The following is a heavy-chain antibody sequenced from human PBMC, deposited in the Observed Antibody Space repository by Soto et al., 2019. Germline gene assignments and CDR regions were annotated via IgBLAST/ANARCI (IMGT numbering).Heavy chain of an antibody. Sequence: SETLSLTCTVSGGSVSSGSYNWGWIRQPPGKGLEWIGFMYYSGSTNYTPSLKSRVTMSIDTSRNQFSLKVSSVTAADTAVDYCAGVSYDLWGGYSYTYYFDYWGQGGLVTVSS. CDR1: GGSVSSGSYN. D-gene: IGHD3-3*01. CDR2: MYYSGST. CDR3: AGVSYDLWGGYSYTYYFDY. V-gene: IGHV4-61*01. J-gene: IGHJ4*02.